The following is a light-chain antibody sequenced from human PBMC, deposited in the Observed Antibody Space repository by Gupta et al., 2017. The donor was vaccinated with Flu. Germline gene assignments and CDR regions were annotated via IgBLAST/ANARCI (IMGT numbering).Light chain of an antibody. CDR3: AAWDDSLNGHYV. CDR2: GNN. Sequence: LVLSGSRSNIGSNSGNWYQQVPGTAPKLLIYGNNQRPSGVPDRFSGSKSGTSASLAISGLQSEDEADYYCAAWDDSLNGHYVFGTGTKVTVV. V-gene: IGLV1-44*01. J-gene: IGLJ1*01. CDR1: RSNIGSNS.